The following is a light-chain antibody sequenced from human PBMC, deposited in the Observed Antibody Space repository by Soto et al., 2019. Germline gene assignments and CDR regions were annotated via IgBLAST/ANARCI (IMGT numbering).Light chain of an antibody. CDR2: GAS. Sequence: EVVLTQSPGTLSLSPGERATLSCRASHSVSGSYLTWYQQKPGQAPRLLIYGASSRATGIPDRFSGSGSGTDFTLTTSRLEPEDFAVYYCQYYGSSVFTFGPGTKVDIK. CDR1: HSVSGSY. J-gene: IGKJ3*01. V-gene: IGKV3-20*01. CDR3: QYYGSSVFT.